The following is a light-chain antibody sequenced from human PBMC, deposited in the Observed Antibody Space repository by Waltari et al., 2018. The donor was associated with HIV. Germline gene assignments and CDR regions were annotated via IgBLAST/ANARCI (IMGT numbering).Light chain of an antibody. CDR2: DAS. CDR1: QSVSSY. CDR3: QQRSNWPPT. J-gene: IGKJ2*01. Sequence: EIVLTQSPATLSLSPGERATLSCRASQSVSSYLAWYQQKPGQAPRLLIYDASNRATGIPAMFSGSASGTDFTLTISSLEPEDFAVYYCQQRSNWPPTFGQGTKLEIK. V-gene: IGKV3-11*01.